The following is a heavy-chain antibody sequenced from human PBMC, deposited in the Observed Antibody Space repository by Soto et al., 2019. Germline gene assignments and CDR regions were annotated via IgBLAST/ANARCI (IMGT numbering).Heavy chain of an antibody. Sequence: GGSLRLSCTASGFTFGDYAMSWFRQAPGKGLGWVGFIRSKAYGGTTEYAASVKGRFTISRDDSKSIAYLQMNSLKTEDTAVYYCTRDVGTMVRGVQELSYYFDYWGQGTLVTVSS. J-gene: IGHJ4*02. V-gene: IGHV3-49*03. CDR1: GFTFGDYA. D-gene: IGHD3-10*01. CDR3: TRDVGTMVRGVQELSYYFDY. CDR2: IRSKAYGGTT.